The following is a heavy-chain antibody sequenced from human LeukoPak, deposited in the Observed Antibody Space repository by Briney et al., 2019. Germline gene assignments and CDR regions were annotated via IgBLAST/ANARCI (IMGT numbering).Heavy chain of an antibody. V-gene: IGHV3-20*04. CDR3: ARGTDSGYDYFDY. CDR1: GFPFSSYA. D-gene: IGHD5-12*01. CDR2: INWNGGST. J-gene: IGHJ4*02. Sequence: GSLRLSCAASGFPFSSYAMSWVRQAPGRGLEWVSGINWNGGSTGYADSVKGRFTISRDNAKNSLYLQMNSLRAEDTAFYYCARGTDSGYDYFDYWGQGTLVTVSS.